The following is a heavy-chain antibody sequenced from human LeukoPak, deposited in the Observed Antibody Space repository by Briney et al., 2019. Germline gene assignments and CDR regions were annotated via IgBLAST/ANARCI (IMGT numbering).Heavy chain of an antibody. V-gene: IGHV3-23*01. Sequence: GGSLRLSCVASGFTFSNYAVTWVRQAPGKGLEWVSTISGSGSSTNYADSVKGRFTISRDDSKNTLFLQMNSLRAEDTAIFYCARVGDYIRYHFDYWGQGTLVTVSS. CDR2: ISGSGSST. D-gene: IGHD4-17*01. J-gene: IGHJ4*02. CDR3: ARVGDYIRYHFDY. CDR1: GFTFSNYA.